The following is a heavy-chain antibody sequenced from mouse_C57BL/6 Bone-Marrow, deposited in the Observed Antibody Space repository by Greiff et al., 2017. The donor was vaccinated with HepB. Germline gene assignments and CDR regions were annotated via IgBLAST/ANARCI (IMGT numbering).Heavy chain of an antibody. J-gene: IGHJ2*01. Sequence: QVQLQQPGAELVKPGASVKLSCKASGYTFTSYWMHWVKQRPGQGLEWIGMIHPNSGSTNYNEKFKSKATLTVDKSSSTAYMQLSSLTSEDSAVYYCAGGWLLLEDFDYWGQGTTLTVSS. CDR3: AGGWLLLEDFDY. CDR1: GYTFTSYW. D-gene: IGHD2-3*01. V-gene: IGHV1-64*01. CDR2: IHPNSGST.